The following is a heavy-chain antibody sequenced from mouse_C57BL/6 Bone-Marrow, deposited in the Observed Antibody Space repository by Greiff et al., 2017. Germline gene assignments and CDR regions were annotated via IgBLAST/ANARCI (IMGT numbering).Heavy chain of an antibody. CDR2: IWGGGST. V-gene: IGHV2-9*01. CDR3: AKQGSGTTDSRGAWFAY. J-gene: IGHJ3*01. D-gene: IGHD2-14*01. CDR1: GFSLTSYG. Sequence: LQESGPGLVAPSQSLSITCTVSGFSLTSYGVDWVRQPPGKGLEWLGVIWGGGSTNYNSALMSRLSISKDNYKSQVFLTMNSLQTDDTAMYYCAKQGSGTTDSRGAWFAYWGQGTLVTVSA.